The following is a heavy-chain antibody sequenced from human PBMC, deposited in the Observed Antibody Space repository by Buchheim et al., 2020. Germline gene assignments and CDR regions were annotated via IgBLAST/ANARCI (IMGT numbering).Heavy chain of an antibody. D-gene: IGHD3-22*01. J-gene: IGHJ4*02. CDR1: GGSVSSGSYY. V-gene: IGHV4-61*01. CDR2: IYYSGST. CDR3: ARADDSSGYYHFDY. Sequence: QVQLQESGPGLVKPSETLSLTCTVSGGSVSSGSYYWSWIRQPPGKGLEWIGYIYYSGSTNYNPSLNSRVTISVDTSKNQFSLKLSSVTAADTAVYYCARADDSSGYYHFDYWGQGTL.